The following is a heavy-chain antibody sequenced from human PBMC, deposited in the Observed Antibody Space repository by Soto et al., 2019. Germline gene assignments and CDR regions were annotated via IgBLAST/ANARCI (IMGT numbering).Heavy chain of an antibody. CDR2: SHYSGNS. V-gene: IGHV4-59*12. Sequence: PSETLSLTCTISGDSITSSYWSWIRQPPGRGLEWIGFSHYSGNSKHNPSPKSRVTISVDTSRNQFSLKLSSVTAADTAVYYCARSRYYDSSGYRALDAFDIWGQGTMVT. CDR1: GDSITSSY. D-gene: IGHD3-22*01. CDR3: ARSRYYDSSGYRALDAFDI. J-gene: IGHJ3*02.